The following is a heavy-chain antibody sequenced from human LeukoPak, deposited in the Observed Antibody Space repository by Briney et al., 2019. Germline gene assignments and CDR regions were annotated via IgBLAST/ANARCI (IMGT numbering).Heavy chain of an antibody. J-gene: IGHJ4*02. V-gene: IGHV3-30-3*01. Sequence: PGGSLRLSCAASGFTFSSYAMHWVRQAPGKGLEWVAVISYDGSNKYYADSVKGRFTISRDNSKNTLYLQMNSLRAEDTAVYYCARDASSSSWALRGSHSRPEEPDWGQGTLVTVSS. CDR1: GFTFSSYA. D-gene: IGHD6-13*01. CDR2: ISYDGSNK. CDR3: ARDASSSSWALRGSHSRPEEPD.